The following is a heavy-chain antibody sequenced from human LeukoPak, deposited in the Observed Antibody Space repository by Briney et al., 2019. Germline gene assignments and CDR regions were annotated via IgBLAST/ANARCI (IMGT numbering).Heavy chain of an antibody. CDR3: AKGYCGGDCYHDY. J-gene: IGHJ4*02. Sequence: PGGSLRLSCAASGFTFSSDGMHWVRQAPGKGLEWVAVIWYDGSNKYYADSVKGRFTISRDNSKNTLYLQMNSLRAEDTAVYYCAKGYCGGDCYHDYWGQGTLVTVSS. CDR2: IWYDGSNK. D-gene: IGHD2-21*02. V-gene: IGHV3-33*06. CDR1: GFTFSSDG.